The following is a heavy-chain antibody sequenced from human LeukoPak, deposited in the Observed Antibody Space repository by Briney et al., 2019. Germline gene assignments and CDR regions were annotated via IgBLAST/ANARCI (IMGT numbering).Heavy chain of an antibody. J-gene: IGHJ4*02. CDR3: ARRGSGWYVDY. Sequence: GGSLRLSCKGSGYRFTSFWIGWVRQMPGKGLEWMGVIYRGDSDTRYSPSFQGQVSISVDKSISTAYLQWSSLKDSDTAMYYCARRGSGWYVDYWGQGTLVTVSS. CDR2: IYRGDSDT. CDR1: GYRFTSFW. V-gene: IGHV5-51*01. D-gene: IGHD6-19*01.